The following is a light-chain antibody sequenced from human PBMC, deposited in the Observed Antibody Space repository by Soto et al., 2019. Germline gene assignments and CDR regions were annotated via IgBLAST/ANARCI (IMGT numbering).Light chain of an antibody. CDR3: QQYYGNPT. Sequence: DIVMTQSPDSLSVSLGERATINCRSSQSVLYSSNSKNYLAWYQHKPGQPPKLLIYWASTRKSGVPERFSGSESGTDFNLTINSLQAKDVAVDFCQQYYGNPTFGGGTKVEIK. J-gene: IGKJ4*01. CDR1: QSVLYSSNSKNY. V-gene: IGKV4-1*01. CDR2: WAS.